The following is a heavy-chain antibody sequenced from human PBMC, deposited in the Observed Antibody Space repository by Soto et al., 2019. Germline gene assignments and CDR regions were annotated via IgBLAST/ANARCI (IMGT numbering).Heavy chain of an antibody. D-gene: IGHD6-19*01. CDR3: ASFIIAVADQYFDY. J-gene: IGHJ4*02. CDR2: IIPIFGTA. CDR1: GGTFSSYA. V-gene: IGHV1-69*13. Sequence: GASVKVSCKASGGTFSSYAISWVRQAPGQGLEWMGGIIPIFGTANYAQKFQGRVTITADESTSTAYMELSSLRSEDTAVYYCASFIIAVADQYFDYWGQGTLVTGLL.